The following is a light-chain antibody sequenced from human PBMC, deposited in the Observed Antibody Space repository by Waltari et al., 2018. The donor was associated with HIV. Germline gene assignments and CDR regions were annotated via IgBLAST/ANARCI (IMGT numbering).Light chain of an antibody. CDR3: QSAGGGGTYR. Sequence: SYDLTQPPSVSVSPGQTARITCFGEAVSKEYTFWHQQKAGQAPLLVIHKDTERASGIPERFSGSTSGRLVALTIDDVEPDDEADYYCQSAGGGGTYRFGGGTKLTVL. CDR2: KDT. V-gene: IGLV3-25*03. CDR1: AVSKEY. J-gene: IGLJ2*01.